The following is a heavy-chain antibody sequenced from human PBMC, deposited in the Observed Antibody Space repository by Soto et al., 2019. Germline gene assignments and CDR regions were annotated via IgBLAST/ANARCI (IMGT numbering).Heavy chain of an antibody. CDR3: ARVRADYGDRYYYYYGMDV. V-gene: IGHV1-69*13. Sequence: SVKVSCKASGGTFSSYAISWVRQAPGQGLEWMGGIIPIFGTANYAQKFQGRVTITADESTSTAYMELSSLRSEDTAVYYCARVRADYGDRYYYYYGMDVWGQGTTVT. CDR2: IIPIFGTA. CDR1: GGTFSSYA. J-gene: IGHJ6*02. D-gene: IGHD4-17*01.